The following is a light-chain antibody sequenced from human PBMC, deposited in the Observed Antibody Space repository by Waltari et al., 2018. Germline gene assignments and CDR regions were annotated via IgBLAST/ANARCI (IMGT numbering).Light chain of an antibody. CDR3: HQYYLTPWT. CDR2: HAS. CDR1: QSISST. J-gene: IGKJ1*01. V-gene: IGKV3-15*01. Sequence: EIVMTQSPDTLSVSPGERVTLSCRASQSISSTLAWHQQKPGQAPRLLIYHASTRATGIPARFSGSGSGTEFTLTINGLQPEDAAVYFCHQYYLTPWTFGQGTKLEIK.